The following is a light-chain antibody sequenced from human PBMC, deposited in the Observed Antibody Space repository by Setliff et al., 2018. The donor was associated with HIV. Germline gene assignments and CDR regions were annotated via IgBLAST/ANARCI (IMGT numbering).Light chain of an antibody. CDR1: SSDVGGYNY. J-gene: IGLJ1*01. V-gene: IGLV2-14*01. CDR3: SSYTSSSTRV. CDR2: EVS. Sequence: ALAQPASVSGSPGQSITISCTGTSSDVGGYNYVSWYQQHPGKAPKLMIYEVSNRPSGVSNRFSGSKSGNTASLTISGLQAEDEADYYCSSYTSSSTRVFGTGTKVTVL.